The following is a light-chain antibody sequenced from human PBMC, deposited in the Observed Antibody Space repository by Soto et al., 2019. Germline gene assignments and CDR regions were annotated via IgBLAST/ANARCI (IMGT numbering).Light chain of an antibody. V-gene: IGLV2-14*01. CDR2: EVS. Sequence: QSALTQPASVSGSPGQSITISCTGTSSDVGGYNYVSWYQQHPDKAPKLMMYEVSNRPSGVSNRVSGSRSGNTASLTISGLQAEDEADYYCSSYTSSSTLVVFGGGTQLTVL. J-gene: IGLJ2*01. CDR1: SSDVGGYNY. CDR3: SSYTSSSTLVV.